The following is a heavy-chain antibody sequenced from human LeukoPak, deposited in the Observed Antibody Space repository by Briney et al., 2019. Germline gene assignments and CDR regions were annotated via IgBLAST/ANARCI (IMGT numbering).Heavy chain of an antibody. V-gene: IGHV3-21*01. CDR2: ISSSGTYI. D-gene: IGHD2-21*01. CDR3: AREQSYSEEIVVVNPPFDY. Sequence: GGSLRLSCTASGFTFSSYGMNWVRQAPGKGLEWVSSISSSGTYIYFADSVKGRFTISRDNAKNSLYLQMNSLRAEDTALYYCAREQSYSEEIVVVNPPFDYWGQGTLVSVSS. CDR1: GFTFSSYG. J-gene: IGHJ4*02.